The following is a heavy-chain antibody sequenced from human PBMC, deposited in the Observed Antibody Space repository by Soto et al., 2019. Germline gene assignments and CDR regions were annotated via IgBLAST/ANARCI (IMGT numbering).Heavy chain of an antibody. Sequence: SETLSLTCTVSGGSISSYYWSWIRQPPGKGLEWIGYIYYSGSTNYNPSLKSRVTISVDTSKNQFSLKLSSVTAADTAVYYCARAGGGSYLGSSAFDYWGQGTLVTVSS. D-gene: IGHD1-26*01. J-gene: IGHJ4*02. CDR1: GGSISSYY. CDR3: ARAGGGSYLGSSAFDY. V-gene: IGHV4-59*01. CDR2: IYYSGST.